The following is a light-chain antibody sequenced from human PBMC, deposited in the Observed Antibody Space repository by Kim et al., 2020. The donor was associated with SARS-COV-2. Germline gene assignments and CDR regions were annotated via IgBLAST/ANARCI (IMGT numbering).Light chain of an antibody. CDR3: QRLNSYPLT. CDR2: AAS. Sequence: ASVGDRVTSTCRASQGISSDLAWYQQKPGQAPKLLIHAASTLQTGVPSRFSGSGSGTEFTLTISSLQPEDFATYYCQRLNSYPLTFGGGTNVDIK. V-gene: IGKV1-9*01. J-gene: IGKJ4*01. CDR1: QGISSD.